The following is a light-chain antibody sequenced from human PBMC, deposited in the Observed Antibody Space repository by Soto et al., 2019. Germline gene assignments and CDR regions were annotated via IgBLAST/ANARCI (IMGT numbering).Light chain of an antibody. CDR1: QSVNTNY. CDR2: GVS. J-gene: IGKJ2*01. V-gene: IGKV3-20*01. Sequence: EIVLTQSPGTLSLSPGERATLSCRASQSVNTNYLAWHQQKPGQAPRLLIYGVSFRATGIPDRFSGSGSGTDVTLTISRLEPEDFAVYYCQQYGSLPYTFGQGTKLEIK. CDR3: QQYGSLPYT.